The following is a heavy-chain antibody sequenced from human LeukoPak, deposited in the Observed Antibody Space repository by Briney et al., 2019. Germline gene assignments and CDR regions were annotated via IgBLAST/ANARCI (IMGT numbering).Heavy chain of an antibody. CDR3: ARVGSRYCSGANCYDGF. CDR1: GFAFSSLA. Sequence: GTSLRLSCAVSGFAFSSLAMHWVRQAPGKGLEWVAFVSYDGNNQYYADSVKGRFTISRDNSKNTLYLQMNNLRAEDTAIYYCARVGSRYCSGANCYDGFWGQGTLVSVSS. V-gene: IGHV3-30-3*01. J-gene: IGHJ4*02. D-gene: IGHD2-15*01. CDR2: VSYDGNNQ.